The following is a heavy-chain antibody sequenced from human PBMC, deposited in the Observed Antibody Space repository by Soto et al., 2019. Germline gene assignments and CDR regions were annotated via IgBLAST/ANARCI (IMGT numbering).Heavy chain of an antibody. Sequence: GGSLRLSCAASGFTFSSYAMSWVRQAPGKGLEWVSAISGSGGSTYYADSVKGRFTISRDNSKNTLYLQMNSLRAEDTAVYYCAKDDGTVRNWNYVFLLGAFDIWGQGTMVTVSS. CDR3: AKDDGTVRNWNYVFLLGAFDI. J-gene: IGHJ3*02. CDR2: ISGSGGST. CDR1: GFTFSSYA. D-gene: IGHD1-7*01. V-gene: IGHV3-23*01.